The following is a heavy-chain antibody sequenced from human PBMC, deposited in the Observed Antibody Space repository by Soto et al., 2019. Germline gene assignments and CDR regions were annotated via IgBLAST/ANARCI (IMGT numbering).Heavy chain of an antibody. J-gene: IGHJ4*02. CDR1: GGSISRSVYF. CDR3: ARSSRSYFDY. CDR2: IYDSGST. Sequence: RSLTCTVSGGSISRSVYFWSWIRQHPGTGLEWIGYIYDSGSTYYNPSLKSRVSLSVDTSKNQFSLNLTSVTPADTAMYYCARSSRSYFDYWGQGTLVTGLL. V-gene: IGHV4-31*03.